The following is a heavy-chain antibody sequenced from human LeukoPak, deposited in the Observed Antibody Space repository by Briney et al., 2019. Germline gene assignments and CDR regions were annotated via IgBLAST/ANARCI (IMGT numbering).Heavy chain of an antibody. CDR1: GFTFSSYA. V-gene: IGHV3-23*01. Sequence: GGSLRLSCAASGFTFSSYAMSWVRQAPGKGLEWVSAISGSGGSTYYADSVKGRFTISRDNSKNTLYLQMNSLRAEDTAVYYCAKEGSSSWYALSCFDYWGQGTLVTVSS. CDR3: AKEGSSSWYALSCFDY. CDR2: ISGSGGST. D-gene: IGHD6-13*01. J-gene: IGHJ4*02.